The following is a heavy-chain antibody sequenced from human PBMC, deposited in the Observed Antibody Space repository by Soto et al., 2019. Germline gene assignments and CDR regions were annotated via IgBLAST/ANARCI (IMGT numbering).Heavy chain of an antibody. CDR2: ISATGGST. CDR1: GFPFNNYA. Sequence: EVQVVDSGGGLVQPGRSLRLSCAASGFPFNNYAMHWVRQAPGKGLEWVATISATGGSTYYADSVKGRFTISRDNSKNTLYLQMNGLRVEDTAVYYCAKDRLAGNFDYWGQGTQVTVCS. CDR3: AKDRLAGNFDY. D-gene: IGHD6-6*01. J-gene: IGHJ4*02. V-gene: IGHV3-23*04.